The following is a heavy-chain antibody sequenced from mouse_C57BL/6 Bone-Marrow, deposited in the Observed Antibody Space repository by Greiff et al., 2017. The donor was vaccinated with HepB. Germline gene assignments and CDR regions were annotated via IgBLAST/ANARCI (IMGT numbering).Heavy chain of an antibody. CDR2: IWTGGGT. J-gene: IGHJ1*03. CDR3: ARYYGSSYDWYFDV. V-gene: IGHV2-9-1*01. D-gene: IGHD1-1*01. Sequence: LVESGPGLVAPSQSLSITCTVSGFSLTSYAISWVRQPPGKGLEWLGVIWTGGGTNYNSALKSRLSISKDNSKSQVFLKMNSLQTDDTARYYCARYYGSSYDWYFDVWGTGTTVTVSS. CDR1: GFSLTSYA.